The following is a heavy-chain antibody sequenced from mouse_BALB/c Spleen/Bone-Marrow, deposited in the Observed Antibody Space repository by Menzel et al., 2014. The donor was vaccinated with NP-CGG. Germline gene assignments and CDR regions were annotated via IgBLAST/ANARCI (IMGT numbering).Heavy chain of an antibody. CDR1: GYAFTNYL. CDR3: ARRIYYAMGY. CDR2: LNPGSGGT. J-gene: IGHJ2*01. D-gene: IGHD2-1*01. Sequence: VQLQQSGAELVRPGTSVKVSCKAPGYAFTNYLIEWVKQRPGQGLEWIGVLNPGSGGTNYNEKFKGKATLPADKSSSTSYMQLSSLTSDESAVYCCARRIYYAMGYGGQGTTLTVSS. V-gene: IGHV1-54*01.